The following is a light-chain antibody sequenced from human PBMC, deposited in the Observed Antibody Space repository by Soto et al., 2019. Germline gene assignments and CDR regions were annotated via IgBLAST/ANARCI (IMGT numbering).Light chain of an antibody. J-gene: IGKJ3*01. CDR2: GAS. V-gene: IGKV3-20*01. CDR3: QQYGKSPGLFT. CDR1: QTVGSNY. Sequence: VLTQSPGTLSLSPGERATLSCRASQTVGSNYLAWYQQKPGQAPRLLIYGASSRATGIPDRFIGSGSGSVFSLTISRLEPDDFAVYYCQQYGKSPGLFTFGPGTRVDIK.